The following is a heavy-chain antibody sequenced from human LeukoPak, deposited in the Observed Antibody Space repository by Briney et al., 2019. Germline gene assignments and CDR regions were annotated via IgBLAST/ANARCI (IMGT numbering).Heavy chain of an antibody. J-gene: IGHJ3*01. CDR2: IKQDGSEK. CDR1: GFTFSRYW. V-gene: IGHV3-7*01. Sequence: GGSLRLSXAASGFTFSRYWMSWVRQAPGKGLERVANIKQDGSEKYYVDSVKGRFTISRDNAKNSMYLQMNSLRAEDTAVYYCARETMGADIVVVPTPFDAFDLWGQGTMVTVSS. D-gene: IGHD2-2*01. CDR3: ARETMGADIVVVPTPFDAFDL.